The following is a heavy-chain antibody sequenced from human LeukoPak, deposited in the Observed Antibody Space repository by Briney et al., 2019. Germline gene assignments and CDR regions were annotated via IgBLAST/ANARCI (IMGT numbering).Heavy chain of an antibody. CDR1: GGTFSSYA. CDR2: IIPIFGTA. V-gene: IGHV1-69*05. CDR3: ARDKYLEQWLVRGAFDI. D-gene: IGHD6-19*01. J-gene: IGHJ3*02. Sequence: SVKVSCKASGGTFSSYAISWVRQAPGQGLEWMGRIIPIFGTANYAQKFQGRVTITTDESTSTAYMELRSLRSDDTAVYYCARDKYLEQWLVRGAFDIWGQGTMVTVSS.